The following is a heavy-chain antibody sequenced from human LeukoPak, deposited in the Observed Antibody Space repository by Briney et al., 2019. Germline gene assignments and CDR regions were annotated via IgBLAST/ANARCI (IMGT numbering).Heavy chain of an antibody. V-gene: IGHV1-18*01. CDR2: MNPNSGNT. Sequence: GASVKVSCKASGYTFTSYDINWVRQATGQGLEWMGWMNPNSGNTNYAQKLQGRVTMTTDTSTSTAYMELRSLRSDDTAVYYCARVGSYSAFGYWGQGTLVTVSS. J-gene: IGHJ4*02. CDR1: GYTFTSYD. CDR3: ARVGSYSAFGY. D-gene: IGHD2-15*01.